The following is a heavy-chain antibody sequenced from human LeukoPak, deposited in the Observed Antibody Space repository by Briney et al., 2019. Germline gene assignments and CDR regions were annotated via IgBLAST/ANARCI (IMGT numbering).Heavy chain of an antibody. CDR3: ARDRRDGYNVLDY. CDR1: GFTFSTYW. D-gene: IGHD5-24*01. CDR2: MRQDGSEK. Sequence: GGSLRLSCAASGFTFSTYWMTWVRQAPGKGLEWVANMRQDGSEKYYVDSVKGRFTISRDNAKNSLYLQMNSLSAEDTAIYYCARDRRDGYNVLDYWGQGTLVTVSS. J-gene: IGHJ4*02. V-gene: IGHV3-7*01.